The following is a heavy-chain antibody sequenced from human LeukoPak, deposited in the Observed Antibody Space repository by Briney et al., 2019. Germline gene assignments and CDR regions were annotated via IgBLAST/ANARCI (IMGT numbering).Heavy chain of an antibody. D-gene: IGHD2-8*01. CDR2: ISGSGGST. CDR3: AKYCTNGVCFDY. CDR1: GFTFSSYA. V-gene: IGHV3-23*01. J-gene: IGHJ4*02. Sequence: GGSLRLSCAASGFTFSSYAMSWVRQAPGKGLEWVSAISGSGGSTYYADSVKGRFTISRDNSKNTLHLQMNSLRAEDTAVYYCAKYCTNGVCFDYWGQGTLVTVSS.